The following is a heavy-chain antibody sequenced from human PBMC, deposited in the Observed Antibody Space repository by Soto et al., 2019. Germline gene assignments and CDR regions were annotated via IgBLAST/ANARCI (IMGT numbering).Heavy chain of an antibody. J-gene: IGHJ4*02. CDR2: ISSSTSYI. CDR1: GFTFSSYS. V-gene: IGHV3-21*01. Sequence: EVQLVESGGGLVKPGGSLRLSCAASGFTFSSYSMNWVRQAPGKGLEWVSSISSSTSYIYYADSVKGRFTISRDNAKNSLYLQMNSLSAEDTAVYYCARGGCSSTSCYAMGFNFDYWGQGTLVTVSS. D-gene: IGHD2-2*01. CDR3: ARGGCSSTSCYAMGFNFDY.